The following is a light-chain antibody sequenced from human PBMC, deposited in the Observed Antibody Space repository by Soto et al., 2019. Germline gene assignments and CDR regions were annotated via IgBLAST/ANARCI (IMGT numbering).Light chain of an antibody. J-gene: IGKJ1*01. CDR3: QQYNNWPLT. CDR1: QAISSN. CDR2: GAS. Sequence: EIVMTQSPATLSVSRGERATLSCRANQAISSNLAWYQQKPGQAPRLLIYGASTRATGIPDRFSGSGSGTEFTLTISSLQSEDFAVYYCQQYNNWPLTFGQGTKVDIK. V-gene: IGKV3-15*01.